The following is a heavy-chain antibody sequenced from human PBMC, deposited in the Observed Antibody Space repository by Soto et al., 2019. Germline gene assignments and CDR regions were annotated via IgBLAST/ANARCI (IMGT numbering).Heavy chain of an antibody. V-gene: IGHV1-18*01. CDR2: ISTSNGDT. Sequence: QVQLVQSGAEVKKPGASVTVSCKVSGYTFTTYDVSWVRQAPGQGLEWMGWISTSNGDTNYAQKLQGRVTMTTDTSTNTAYMEVRSLRSDDTAVYFCARDVGNGYGYGYGYWGQGTLVTVSS. J-gene: IGHJ4*02. CDR1: GYTFTTYD. D-gene: IGHD5-18*01. CDR3: ARDVGNGYGYGYGY.